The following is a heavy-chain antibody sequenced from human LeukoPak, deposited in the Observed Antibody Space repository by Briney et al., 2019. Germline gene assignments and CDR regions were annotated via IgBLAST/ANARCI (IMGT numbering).Heavy chain of an antibody. CDR2: IHPNTGGT. CDR3: ASEYKYDSSGANAFDI. J-gene: IGHJ3*02. Sequence: ASVKVSCKASGYTFTSYYIHWVRQAPGQGLEWMGWIHPNTGGTKYAQKFQGRVTMTRDTSSSTAYMELSSLRSADTAVYYCASEYKYDSSGANAFDIWGQGTMVTVSS. D-gene: IGHD3-22*01. CDR1: GYTFTSYY. V-gene: IGHV1-2*02.